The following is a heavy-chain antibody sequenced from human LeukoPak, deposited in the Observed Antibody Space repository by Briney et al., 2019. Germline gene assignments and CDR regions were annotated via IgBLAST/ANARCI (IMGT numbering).Heavy chain of an antibody. CDR3: ASSIAAASDLGY. J-gene: IGHJ4*02. CDR1: GGSISSYY. D-gene: IGHD6-13*01. V-gene: IGHV4-59*01. CDR2: IYYSGST. Sequence: SETLSLTCTVSGGSISSYYWSWIRQPPGKGLEWIGYIYYSGSTNYNPSLKSRVTISVDTSKNQFSLKLSSVTAADTAVYYCASSIAAASDLGYWGQGTLVTVSS.